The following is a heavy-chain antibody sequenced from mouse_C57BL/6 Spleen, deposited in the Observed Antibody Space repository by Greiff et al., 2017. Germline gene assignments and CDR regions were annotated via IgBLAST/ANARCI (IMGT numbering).Heavy chain of an antibody. J-gene: IGHJ4*01. V-gene: IGHV7-3*01. D-gene: IGHD3-2*02. CDR3: ARRGSSGFAMDY. CDR1: GFTFTDYY. Sequence: EVQGVESGGGLVQPGGSLSLSCAASGFTFTDYYMSWVRPPPGKALEWLGFIRNKANGYTTEYSASVKGRFTISRDNSQSILYLQMNALRAEDSATYYCARRGSSGFAMDYWGQGTSVTVSS. CDR2: IRNKANGYTT.